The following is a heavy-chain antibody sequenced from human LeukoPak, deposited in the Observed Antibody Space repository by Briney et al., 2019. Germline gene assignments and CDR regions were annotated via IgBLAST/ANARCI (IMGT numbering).Heavy chain of an antibody. CDR2: ISAYNGNT. J-gene: IGHJ5*02. CDR3: ARTYYYDSSGYYYNWFDP. V-gene: IGHV1-18*01. D-gene: IGHD3-22*01. Sequence: GASVKVSCKASGYTFTSYGISWVRQAPGQGLEWMGWISAYNGNTNYAQKLQGRVTMTTDTSTSTAYMELRSLRSDDTAVYYCARTYYYDSSGYYYNWFDPWGQGTLVTVSS. CDR1: GYTFTSYG.